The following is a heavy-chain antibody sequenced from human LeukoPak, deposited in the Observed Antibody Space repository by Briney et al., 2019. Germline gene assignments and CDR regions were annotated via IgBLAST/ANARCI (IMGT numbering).Heavy chain of an antibody. V-gene: IGHV1-2*02. CDR3: AREATYGFVDFDY. Sequence: ASVKVSCKASGYTFTSYGISWVRQAPGQGLEWMGWINPNSGGTNYAQKFQGRVTMTRDTSISTAYMELSRLRSDDTAVYYCAREATYGFVDFDYWGQGTLVTVSS. D-gene: IGHD3-10*01. J-gene: IGHJ4*02. CDR1: GYTFTSYG. CDR2: INPNSGGT.